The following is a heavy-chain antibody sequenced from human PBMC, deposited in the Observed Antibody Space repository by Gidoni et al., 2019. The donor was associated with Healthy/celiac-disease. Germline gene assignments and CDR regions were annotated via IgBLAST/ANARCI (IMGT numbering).Heavy chain of an antibody. CDR3: ARDRLMLTTVTKNYYYYGMDV. D-gene: IGHD4-17*01. Sequence: ELPLVASGGGLIQPGGSLRLSCAASGFTVSSNYMSWFRQADSITFSWKYKNNSDSSSTYYADSVKGRFTISRDNSKNTLYLQMNSLRAEDTAVYYCARDRLMLTTVTKNYYYYGMDVWGQGTTVTVSS. CDR2: NNSDSSST. CDR1: GFTVSSNY. J-gene: IGHJ6*02. V-gene: IGHV3-53*01.